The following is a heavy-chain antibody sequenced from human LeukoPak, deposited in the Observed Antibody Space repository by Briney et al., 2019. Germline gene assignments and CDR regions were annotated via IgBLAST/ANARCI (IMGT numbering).Heavy chain of an antibody. CDR3: ARGRGGSSWFRFDP. V-gene: IGHV4-61*02. CDR1: GGSISSGSYH. J-gene: IGHJ5*02. CDR2: IYTSGST. Sequence: SETLSLTCTVSGGSISSGSYHWSWIRQPAGKGLEWIGRIYTSGSTNYNPSLKSRVTISLDTSKNQFSLNLSSVTAADTAVYYCARGRGGSSWFRFDPWGQGTLVTVSS. D-gene: IGHD6-13*01.